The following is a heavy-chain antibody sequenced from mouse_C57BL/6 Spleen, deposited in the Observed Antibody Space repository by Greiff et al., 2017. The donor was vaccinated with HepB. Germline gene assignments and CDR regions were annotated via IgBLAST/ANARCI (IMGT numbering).Heavy chain of an antibody. Sequence: EVKLMESGPELVKPGASVKIPCKASGYTFTDYNMDWVKQSHGKSLEWIGDINPNNGGTIYNQKFKGKATLTVDKSSSTAYMELRSLTSEDTAVYYCARGIDYYGSSYYFDYWGQGTTLTVSS. CDR1: GYTFTDYN. V-gene: IGHV1-18*01. CDR2: INPNNGGT. CDR3: ARGIDYYGSSYYFDY. D-gene: IGHD1-1*01. J-gene: IGHJ2*01.